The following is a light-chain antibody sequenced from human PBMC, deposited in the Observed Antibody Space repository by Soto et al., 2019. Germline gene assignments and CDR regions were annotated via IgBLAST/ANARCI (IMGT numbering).Light chain of an antibody. CDR3: QQYDSSPRT. J-gene: IGKJ1*01. CDR1: QSISTY. V-gene: IGKV1-39*01. CDR2: AAS. Sequence: DIQMTQSPSSLSASVGDRVTITCRASQSISTYLNWYQHKPGKAPKLLMHAASSLDRGVPSRFSGSGSGTDFTLTISRLEPEDFTVYYCQQYDSSPRTFGQGTKV.